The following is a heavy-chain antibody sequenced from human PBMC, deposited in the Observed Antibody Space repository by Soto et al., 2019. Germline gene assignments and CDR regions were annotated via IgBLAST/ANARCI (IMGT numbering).Heavy chain of an antibody. D-gene: IGHD5-18*01. J-gene: IGHJ4*02. CDR2: ISSSGSTI. V-gene: IGHV3-48*03. CDR3: ASSPPSYSYGYLWSY. Sequence: GGSLRLSCAASGLTFSSYEMNWVRQAPGKGLEWVSYISSSGSTIYYADSVKGRFTISRDNAKNSLYLQMNSLRAEDTAVYYCASSPPSYSYGYLWSYWGQGTLVTVSS. CDR1: GLTFSSYE.